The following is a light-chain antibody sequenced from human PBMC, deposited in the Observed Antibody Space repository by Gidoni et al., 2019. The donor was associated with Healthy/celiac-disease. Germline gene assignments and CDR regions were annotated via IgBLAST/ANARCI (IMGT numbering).Light chain of an antibody. V-gene: IGKV3-15*01. Sequence: EIVMTQTPATRSVSTGERATLACRASQRFSSNLAWYQQKPGQAPRLLIYGASTRATGIPARFSGSGSGTEFTLTISSLQSEDFAVYYCQQYNNWPRTFGQXTKLEIK. CDR2: GAS. J-gene: IGKJ2*01. CDR1: QRFSSN. CDR3: QQYNNWPRT.